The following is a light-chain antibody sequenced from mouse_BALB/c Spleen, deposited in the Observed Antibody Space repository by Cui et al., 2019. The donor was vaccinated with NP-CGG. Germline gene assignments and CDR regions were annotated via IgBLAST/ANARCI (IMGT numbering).Light chain of an antibody. V-gene: IGLV1*01. CDR3: ALWYSNHWV. CDR1: TGAVTTTNY. J-gene: IGLJ1*01. CDR2: GTN. Sequence: QAVVTQESALTTSPSETVTLTCRSSTGAVTTTNYANWFQEKPDHLFTGLIGGTNNRVPGVPARFSGSLIGDKAALTITGAQTEDEAIYFCALWYSNHWVFGGGTKLTVL.